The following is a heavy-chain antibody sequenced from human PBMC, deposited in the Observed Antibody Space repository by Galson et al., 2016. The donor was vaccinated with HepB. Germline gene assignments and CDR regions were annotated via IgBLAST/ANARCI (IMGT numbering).Heavy chain of an antibody. Sequence: SLRLSCAASGFTFSSYAMHWVRQAPGKGLEWVAVIWYDGSNKYYADSVKGRFTISRDNSKNTLSLQMTSLRAEDTAVYYCASLDNYSDSCGYYRNDAFDIWGQGTMVTVSS. D-gene: IGHD3-22*01. V-gene: IGHV3-33*01. J-gene: IGHJ3*02. CDR3: ASLDNYSDSCGYYRNDAFDI. CDR2: IWYDGSNK. CDR1: GFTFSSYA.